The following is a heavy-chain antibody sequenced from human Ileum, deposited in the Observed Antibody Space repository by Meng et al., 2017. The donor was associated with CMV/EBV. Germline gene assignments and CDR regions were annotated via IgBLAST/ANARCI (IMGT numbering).Heavy chain of an antibody. CDR2: ISYSGTT. CDR1: GGSTTDY. J-gene: IGHJ4*02. V-gene: IGHV4-39*07. CDR3: ARDMSIRWFYY. Sequence: QLKMEESGTGLVKPPGALTLTGRGSGGSTTDYWGWIRQPPGKGLAWIGSISYSGTTYYNPSLKSRLTVSLDTSKTQFSLMLTSVTAADTAVYYCARDMSIRWFYYWGQGTLVTVSS. D-gene: IGHD3-3*02.